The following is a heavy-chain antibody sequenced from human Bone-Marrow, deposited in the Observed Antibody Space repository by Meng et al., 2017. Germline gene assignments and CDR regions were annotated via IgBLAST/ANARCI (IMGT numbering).Heavy chain of an antibody. V-gene: IGHV4-31*03. D-gene: IGHD1-26*01. CDR1: GGSISSGGYY. J-gene: IGHJ5*02. Sequence: VQRQESGPGLVKPSQTPSLTCTVSGGSISSGGYYWNWIRQHPGKGLEWIGYIYYSGSTYYNPSLKSRITISVDTSKNHFSLKLSSVTAADTAVYYCASLYGVVGASWFDPWGQGTLVTVSS. CDR3: ASLYGVVGASWFDP. CDR2: IYYSGST.